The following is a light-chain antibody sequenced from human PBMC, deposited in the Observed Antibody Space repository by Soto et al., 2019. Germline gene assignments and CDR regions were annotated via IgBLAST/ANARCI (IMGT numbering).Light chain of an antibody. CDR3: SSYAGSNNLL. CDR1: SSDVGGYNS. Sequence: QSALTQPPSASGSPGQSVTISCTGTSSDVGGYNSVSWYQQHPGKAPKLLIYEVFKRPSGVPDRFSGSKSGNTASLSVSGLQADDEDDYYCSSYAGSNNLLFGGGTKLTVL. V-gene: IGLV2-8*01. J-gene: IGLJ2*01. CDR2: EVF.